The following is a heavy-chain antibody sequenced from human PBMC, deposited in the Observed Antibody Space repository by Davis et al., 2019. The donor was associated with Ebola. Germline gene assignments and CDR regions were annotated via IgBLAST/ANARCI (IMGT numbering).Heavy chain of an antibody. CDR1: GFTFSGSA. D-gene: IGHD4-23*01. Sequence: GGSLRLSCAASGFTFSGSAMHWVRKASGQGLEWVGRIRSKATRYATAYAASVKGRFTISRDYSKNTAYLQMNSLKTEETAVYYCTSTGTTVVTPKDYWGQGTLVTVSS. J-gene: IGHJ4*02. CDR3: TSTGTTVVTPKDY. V-gene: IGHV3-73*01. CDR2: IRSKATRYAT.